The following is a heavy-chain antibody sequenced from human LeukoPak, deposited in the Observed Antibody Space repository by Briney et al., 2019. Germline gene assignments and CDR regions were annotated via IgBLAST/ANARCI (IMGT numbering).Heavy chain of an antibody. V-gene: IGHV4-59*08. CDR3: ARSAYYDSSGRIDY. D-gene: IGHD3-22*01. J-gene: IGHJ4*02. Sequence: SETLSLTCTVSGGSISSYYWSWIRQPPGKGLEWIGYIYYSGSTNYNPSLKSRVTISVDTSKNQFSLKLSSVTAADTAVYYGARSAYYDSSGRIDYWGQGTLVTVSS. CDR1: GGSISSYY. CDR2: IYYSGST.